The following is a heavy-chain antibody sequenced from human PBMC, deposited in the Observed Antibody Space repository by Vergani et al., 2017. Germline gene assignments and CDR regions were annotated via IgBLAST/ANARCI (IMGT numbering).Heavy chain of an antibody. CDR3: ARLVFQQWLVSLSVWCDP. D-gene: IGHD6-19*01. V-gene: IGHV4-59*01. Sequence: QVQLPESGPGLVKPSETLSLTCTVSGGSISSYYWSWIRQPPGKGLEWIGYIYYSGSTNYNPSLKSRVTISVDTSKNQFSLKLSSVTAADTAVYYCARLVFQQWLVSLSVWCDPWGQGTLVTVSS. CDR2: IYYSGST. CDR1: GGSISSYY. J-gene: IGHJ5*02.